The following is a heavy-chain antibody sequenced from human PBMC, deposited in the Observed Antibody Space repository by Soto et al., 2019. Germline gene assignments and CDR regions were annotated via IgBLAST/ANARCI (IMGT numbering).Heavy chain of an antibody. J-gene: IGHJ4*02. CDR3: ARGGNYFDC. D-gene: IGHD2-15*01. CDR1: GDSINIGGYY. V-gene: IGHV4-31*03. CDR2: IYYSGNT. Sequence: SETLSLTCTVSGDSINIGGYYWSWIRQHPGRGLEWIEYIYYSGNTYYNPSLRSRVTMSVDTSKNQFSLKLSSVTAADTAVYYCARGGNYFDCWGQGIQVTVSS.